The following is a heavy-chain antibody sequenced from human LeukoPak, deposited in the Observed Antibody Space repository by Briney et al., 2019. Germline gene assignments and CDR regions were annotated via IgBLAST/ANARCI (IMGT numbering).Heavy chain of an antibody. CDR3: ARHQGNWNVLYYFDY. V-gene: IGHV4-59*01. CDR1: GGSISSYY. J-gene: IGHJ4*02. Sequence: SETLSLTCTVSGGSISSYYWSWIRQPPGKGLEWIGYIYYSGSTNYNPSHKSRVTISVATSKNQFSLKLSSVTAADTAVYYCARHQGNWNVLYYFDYWGQGTLVTVSS. CDR2: IYYSGST. D-gene: IGHD1-1*01.